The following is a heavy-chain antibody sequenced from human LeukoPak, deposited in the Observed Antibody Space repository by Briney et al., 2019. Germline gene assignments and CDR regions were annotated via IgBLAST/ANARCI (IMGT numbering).Heavy chain of an antibody. CDR1: GGSISSYY. J-gene: IGHJ5*02. D-gene: IGHD4-17*01. CDR3: ARQVKDYGDYHNWFDP. V-gene: IGHV4-59*08. Sequence: PSETLSLTCTVSGGSISSYYWSWIRQPPGKGLEWIGYIYYSGSTNYNPSPKSRVTISVDTSKNQFSLKLSSVTAADTAVYYCARQVKDYGDYHNWFDPWGQGTLVTVSS. CDR2: IYYSGST.